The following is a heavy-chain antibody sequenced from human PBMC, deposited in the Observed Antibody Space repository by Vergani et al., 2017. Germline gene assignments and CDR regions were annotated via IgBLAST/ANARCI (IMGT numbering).Heavy chain of an antibody. CDR2: ISTSGDST. Sequence: EVQLLESGGGLVQPGGSLRLSCAASGFTFTTYAMSWVRQPPGKGLEWVSAISTSGDSTYYADSVKGRFTISRDNSKDTLYLQMNSLSAEDTAVYYCAXDDGASLHDYLDSWGQGTLVTVSS. CDR3: AXDDGASLHDYLDS. J-gene: IGHJ4*02. V-gene: IGHV3-23*01. CDR1: GFTFTTYA. D-gene: IGHD4-17*01.